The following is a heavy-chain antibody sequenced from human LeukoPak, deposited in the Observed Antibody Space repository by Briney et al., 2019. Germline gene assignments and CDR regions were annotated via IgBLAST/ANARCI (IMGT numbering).Heavy chain of an antibody. CDR2: IYYSGST. V-gene: IGHV4-59*01. D-gene: IGHD5-24*01. CDR3: ARGHGRDGYNFGVLGAFDI. CDR1: GGSISSYY. J-gene: IGHJ3*02. Sequence: SETLSLTCTVSGGSISSYYWSWIRQPPGKGLEWIGYIYYSGSTNYNPSLKSRVTISVDTSKNQFSLKLSSVTAADTAVYYCARGHGRDGYNFGVLGAFDIWGQGTMVTGSS.